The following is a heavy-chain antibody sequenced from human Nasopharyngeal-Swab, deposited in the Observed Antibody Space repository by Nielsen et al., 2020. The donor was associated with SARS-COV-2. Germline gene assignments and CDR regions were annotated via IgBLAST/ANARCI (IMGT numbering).Heavy chain of an antibody. CDR1: GFTFSDYY. J-gene: IGHJ4*02. V-gene: IGHV3-11*04. CDR3: ARDQNYDSSGYLGR. D-gene: IGHD3-22*01. Sequence: LSYAASGFTFSDYYMSWIRQAPGKGLEWVSYISSSGSTIYYADSVKGRFTISRDNAKNSLYLQMNSLRAEDTAVYYCARDQNYDSSGYLGRWGQGTLVTVSS. CDR2: ISSSGSTI.